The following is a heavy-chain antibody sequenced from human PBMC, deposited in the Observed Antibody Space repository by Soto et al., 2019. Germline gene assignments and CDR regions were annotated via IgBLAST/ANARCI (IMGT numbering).Heavy chain of an antibody. D-gene: IGHD6-19*01. Sequence: PSETLSLACVVSCVSITRRHCGSFARQSPGKGLGWIGEIYTSGSTHYSPSLKSRVTISVDKSKNQFSLQLSSVTAADTAVYFCAIRYLPWVGVAVTGTIFDFWGQGTLVTVSS. V-gene: IGHV4-4*02. CDR1: CVSITRRHC. CDR2: IYTSGST. CDR3: AIRYLPWVGVAVTGTIFDF. J-gene: IGHJ4*02.